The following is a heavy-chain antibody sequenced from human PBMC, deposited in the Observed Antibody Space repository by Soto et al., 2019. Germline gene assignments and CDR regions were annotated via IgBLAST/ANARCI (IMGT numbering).Heavy chain of an antibody. Sequence: QVQLVQSGAEVKKPGASVKVSCKASGYTFTSYDINWVRQATGQGLEWMGWMNPNSGNTGYAQKFQGRVTMTRNNSISTAYMELSSLRSEDTAVYYCARGSDYDFWSGSRGGMDVWGQGTTVTVSS. D-gene: IGHD3-3*01. J-gene: IGHJ6*02. V-gene: IGHV1-8*01. CDR1: GYTFTSYD. CDR2: MNPNSGNT. CDR3: ARGSDYDFWSGSRGGMDV.